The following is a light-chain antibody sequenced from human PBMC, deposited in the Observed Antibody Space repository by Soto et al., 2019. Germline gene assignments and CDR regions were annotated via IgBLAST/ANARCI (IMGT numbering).Light chain of an antibody. V-gene: IGKV1-39*01. Sequence: DIQMTQSPSSLSASVGDRVTITCRASQSISSNLNWYQQKPGKAPKLLIYAASSVQSGVPSRFSGGGSGTDFTLTISSLQPEDFATYSCQQSYSTPLTFGGGTKVDIK. J-gene: IGKJ4*01. CDR1: QSISSN. CDR3: QQSYSTPLT. CDR2: AAS.